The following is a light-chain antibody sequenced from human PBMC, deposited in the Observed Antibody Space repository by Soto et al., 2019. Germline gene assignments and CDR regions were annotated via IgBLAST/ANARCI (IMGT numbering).Light chain of an antibody. Sequence: QSALTQPPSASGSPGQSVTISCTGTSSDVGGYNFVSWYQQHPGKAPKLMIYEVTKRPSGVPDRFSGSKSGKTASLTVSGLQAEDEAHYYCSSYAGTNDFVVFGGGTKVTVL. CDR1: SSDVGGYNF. CDR2: EVT. J-gene: IGLJ2*01. V-gene: IGLV2-8*01. CDR3: SSYAGTNDFVV.